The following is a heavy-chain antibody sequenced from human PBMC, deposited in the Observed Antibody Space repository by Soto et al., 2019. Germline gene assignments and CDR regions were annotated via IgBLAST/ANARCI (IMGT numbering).Heavy chain of an antibody. CDR3: ARRAGGVWGSLAPGLRNRPRELYFDY. CDR1: GGSFSGYY. V-gene: IGHV4-34*01. D-gene: IGHD3-16*01. J-gene: IGHJ4*03. Sequence: SETLSLTCAVYGGSFSGYYWSWIRQPPGKGLEWIGESNHSGSTNYNPSLKSRVTISVDTSKNQFSLKLSSVTAADTAVYYCARRAGGVWGSLAPGLRNRPRELYFDYWGPETLLVTVSS. CDR2: SNHSGST.